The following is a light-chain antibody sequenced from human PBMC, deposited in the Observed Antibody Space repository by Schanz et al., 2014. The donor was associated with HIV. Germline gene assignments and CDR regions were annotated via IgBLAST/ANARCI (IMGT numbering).Light chain of an antibody. CDR2: NTY. J-gene: IGLJ3*02. CDR1: SSDFKTNA. Sequence: QSVLTQAPSASGTPGQRVTISCSGSSSDFKTNAVLWYQQLPGAAPKLLIYNTYHRPSGVPDRFSGSDSGASASLAISGLQSEDEADFFCATWDDSLNGWVFGGGTKLTVL. V-gene: IGLV1-44*01. CDR3: ATWDDSLNGWV.